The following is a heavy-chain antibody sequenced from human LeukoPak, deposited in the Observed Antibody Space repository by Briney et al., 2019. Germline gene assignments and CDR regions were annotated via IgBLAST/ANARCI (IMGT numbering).Heavy chain of an antibody. V-gene: IGHV4-39*07. J-gene: IGHJ3*02. Sequence: SETLSLTCTVSGGSISSSSYYWGWIRQPPGKGLEWIGSIYYSGSTYYNPSLKSRVTISVDTSKNQFSLKLSSVTAADTAVYYCARAKDGYNARGAFDIWGQGTMVTVSS. CDR1: GGSISSSSYY. CDR3: ARAKDGYNARGAFDI. D-gene: IGHD5-24*01. CDR2: IYYSGST.